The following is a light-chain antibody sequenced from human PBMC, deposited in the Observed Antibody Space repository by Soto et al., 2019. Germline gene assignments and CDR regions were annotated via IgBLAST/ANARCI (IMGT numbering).Light chain of an antibody. CDR3: QQSYNTLPT. J-gene: IGKJ1*01. CDR2: AAS. V-gene: IGKV1-39*01. CDR1: QSISTS. Sequence: DIQMTQSPSSLSASVGDRVTITCRARQSISTSLNWYQQKPGKATKLLIYAASTLQSGVPSRFSGSGSGTDFTLTISSLQPADFATYYCQQSYNTLPTFGQGTKVEIQ.